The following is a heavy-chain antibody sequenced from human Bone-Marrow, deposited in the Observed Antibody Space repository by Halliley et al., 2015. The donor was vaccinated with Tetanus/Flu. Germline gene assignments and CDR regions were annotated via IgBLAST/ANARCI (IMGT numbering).Heavy chain of an antibody. CDR3: ARYNYDPSAFQLYFDY. J-gene: IGHJ4*02. D-gene: IGHD3-3*01. CDR1: VGSMKNFS. Sequence: TLSLTCTLSVGSMKNFSWSWIRQAPGKRPEWIGFRDYSGTVRYNPSLRSRASIFLDTSKDQLLLTVASVTAADTAAYFCARYNYDPSAFQLYFDYWGQGQVVTVSS. CDR2: RDYSGTV. V-gene: IGHV4-59*08.